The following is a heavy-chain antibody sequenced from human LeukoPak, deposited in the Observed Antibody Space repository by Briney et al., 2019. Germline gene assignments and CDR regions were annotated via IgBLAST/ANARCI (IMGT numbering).Heavy chain of an antibody. D-gene: IGHD3-16*02. Sequence: SETLSLTCRVYGGSFSGYYWSWIRQSPGRRLEWLGEINHSGSTNYHPSLRSRLTISVGKSNNKFSLNMTSVTAADTAVYFCARRTPGLYFGAFYYYMDVWGKGATVIISS. V-gene: IGHV4-34*01. CDR3: ARRTPGLYFGAFYYYMDV. CDR1: GGSFSGYY. J-gene: IGHJ6*03. CDR2: INHSGST.